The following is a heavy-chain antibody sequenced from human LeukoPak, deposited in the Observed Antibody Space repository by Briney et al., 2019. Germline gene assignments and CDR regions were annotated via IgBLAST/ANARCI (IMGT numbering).Heavy chain of an antibody. CDR3: ARGKGYGSGSYSQGLDP. J-gene: IGHJ5*02. CDR2: INHSGST. D-gene: IGHD3-10*01. Sequence: SETLSLTCAVYGGSFSGYYWSWIRQPPAKGLEWIGEINHSGSTNYNPSLKSRVTISVDTSKNQFSLKLSSVTAADTAVYYCARGKGYGSGSYSQGLDPWGQGTPVTVSS. CDR1: GGSFSGYY. V-gene: IGHV4-34*01.